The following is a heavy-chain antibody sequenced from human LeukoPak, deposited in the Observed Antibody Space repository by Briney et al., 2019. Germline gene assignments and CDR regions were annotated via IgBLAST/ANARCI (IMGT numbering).Heavy chain of an antibody. J-gene: IGHJ4*02. V-gene: IGHV3-43D*03. CDR2: ISWDGGST. CDR3: AKGSSWDHYFDY. CDR1: GFTLYDFA. D-gene: IGHD6-13*01. Sequence: GSLGLSRAASGFTLYDFAMHWVRQAPGEGLGWVSLISWDGGSTYYADSVKGRFTISRDNSKNSLYLQMNSLRAEDTALYYCAKGSSWDHYFDYWGQGTLVTVSS.